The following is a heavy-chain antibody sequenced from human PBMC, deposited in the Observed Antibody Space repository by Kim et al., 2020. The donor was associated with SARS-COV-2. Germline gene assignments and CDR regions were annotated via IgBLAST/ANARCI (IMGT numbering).Heavy chain of an antibody. V-gene: IGHV4-34*01. CDR3: ASSYYYGSGSYHWFDP. Sequence: SETLSLTCAVYGGSFSGYYWSWIRQPPGKGLEWIGEINHSGSSNYNPSLKSRVTISVDTSKNQFSLKLSSVTAADTAVYYCASSYYYGSGSYHWFDPWGQGTLVTVSS. CDR1: GGSFSGYY. J-gene: IGHJ5*02. CDR2: INHSGSS. D-gene: IGHD3-10*01.